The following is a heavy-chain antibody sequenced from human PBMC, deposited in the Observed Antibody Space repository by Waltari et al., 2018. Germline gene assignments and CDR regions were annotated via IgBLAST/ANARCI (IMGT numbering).Heavy chain of an antibody. J-gene: IGHJ5*02. CDR2: IYHSGST. V-gene: IGHV4-38-2*02. Sequence: QVQLQESGPGLVKPSETLSLTCTVSGYSISSGYYWGWIRQPPGKGLEWIGSIYHSGSTYYSPSLKIRVTISVETSKNQFSLNLGSVTAADTAVYYCAIALSGGDRPSWFDPWGQGTLVTVSS. D-gene: IGHD3-10*01. CDR3: AIALSGGDRPSWFDP. CDR1: GYSISSGYY.